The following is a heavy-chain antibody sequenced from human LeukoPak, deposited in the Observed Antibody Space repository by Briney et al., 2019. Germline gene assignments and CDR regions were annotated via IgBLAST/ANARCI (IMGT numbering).Heavy chain of an antibody. V-gene: IGHV4-61*02. J-gene: IGHJ4*02. D-gene: IGHD1-26*01. CDR1: SGSISSGSYG. Sequence: PSETLSLTCTVSSGSISSGSYGWSWIRQPAGKGLEWIGRIYTSGSTNYNPSLKSRVTITVDTSKNQFSLKLGSVPAADTAIYYCARVRGWDKNYFDYWGQGSLVTVSS. CDR2: IYTSGST. CDR3: ARVRGWDKNYFDY.